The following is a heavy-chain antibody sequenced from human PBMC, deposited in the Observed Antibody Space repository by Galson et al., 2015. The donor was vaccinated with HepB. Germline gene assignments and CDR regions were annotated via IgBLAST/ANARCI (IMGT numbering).Heavy chain of an antibody. CDR3: ARYSGSYWFDY. D-gene: IGHD1-26*01. CDR1: GFSLSNARLG. Sequence: PALVKPTQTLTLTCTVSGFSLSNARLGVSWVRRPPGKAPEWLAHIFSNDEKSYSTSLKSRLTISKDSSKSQVVLTMTNMDPVDTATYFCARYSGSYWFDYWGQGTLVTVSS. V-gene: IGHV2-26*01. J-gene: IGHJ4*02. CDR2: IFSNDEK.